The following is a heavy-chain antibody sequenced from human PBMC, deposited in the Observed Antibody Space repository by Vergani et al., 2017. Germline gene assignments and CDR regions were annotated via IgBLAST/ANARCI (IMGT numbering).Heavy chain of an antibody. CDR3: ATIGYRRWGYYFDY. V-gene: IGHV4-4*03. CDR2: ICHTEDT. J-gene: IGHJ4*02. CDR1: GDSISSNNC. Sequence: QVQLQESGPGLVKPPGTLSLTCAVSGDSISSNNCWTWVRKPPGKGLEWIGEICHTEDTKYSPSLKSRVTVSVDESRNLFSLRLNSGTAADTAVYYCATIGYRRWGYYFDYWGQGSLVTVSS. D-gene: IGHD2-2*02.